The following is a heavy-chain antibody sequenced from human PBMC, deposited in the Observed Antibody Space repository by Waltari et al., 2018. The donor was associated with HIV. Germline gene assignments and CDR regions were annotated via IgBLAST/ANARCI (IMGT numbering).Heavy chain of an antibody. CDR2: ISWNGVSR. Sequence: DVQLAESGGVVVQPGGSLRLSCTASGFNFGDYAMHWVRQAPGKGLDWVSLISWNGVSRDYAGSVKGRFTIARDNSKKSLYLGMTSLRLEDTALYYCAKDLNRLTVAGAAVDYWGQGTLVNVSS. D-gene: IGHD4-17*01. J-gene: IGHJ4*02. CDR3: AKDLNRLTVAGAAVDY. V-gene: IGHV3-43D*03. CDR1: GFNFGDYA.